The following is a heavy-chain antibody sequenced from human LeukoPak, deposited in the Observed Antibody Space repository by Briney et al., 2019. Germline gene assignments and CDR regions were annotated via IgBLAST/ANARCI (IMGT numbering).Heavy chain of an antibody. CDR3: AKDRYSGYPGYFDY. Sequence: GRSLRLSCAASGFTFSSYGMHWVRQAPGKGLEWVAFIRYDGSNKYYADSVKGRFTISRDNSKNTLYLQMNSLRAEDTAVYYCAKDRYSGYPGYFDYWGQGILVTVSS. CDR1: GFTFSSYG. V-gene: IGHV3-30*02. J-gene: IGHJ4*03. CDR2: IRYDGSNK. D-gene: IGHD5-12*01.